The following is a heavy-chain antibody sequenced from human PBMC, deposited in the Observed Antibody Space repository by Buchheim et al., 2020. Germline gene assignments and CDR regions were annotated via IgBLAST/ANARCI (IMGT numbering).Heavy chain of an antibody. CDR2: IYPGDSDT. CDR1: GYSFTTYW. J-gene: IGHJ4*02. CDR3: ARHSHSGIAARRLGVSN. Sequence: EVQLVQSGAEVKKSGESLKISCKGSGYSFTTYWIGWVRQMPGKGLEWMGIIYPGDSDTRYSPSFQGQVTISADKSIPPAYPQWSSLKASDTALYYCARHSHSGIAARRLGVSNWGQGTL. V-gene: IGHV5-51*01. D-gene: IGHD6-6*01.